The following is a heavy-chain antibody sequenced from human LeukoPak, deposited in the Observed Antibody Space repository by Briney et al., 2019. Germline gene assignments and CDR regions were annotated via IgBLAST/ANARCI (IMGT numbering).Heavy chain of an antibody. J-gene: IGHJ3*02. D-gene: IGHD5-18*01. Sequence: SQTLSLTCTVSGGSISSGGYYWSWSRQHPGKGLEWIGYIYYSGSTYYNPSLKSRVTISVDTSKNQFSLKLGSVTAADPAVYYCARGYGVDAFDIWGQGTMVTVSS. CDR3: ARGYGVDAFDI. V-gene: IGHV4-31*03. CDR2: IYYSGST. CDR1: GGSISSGGYY.